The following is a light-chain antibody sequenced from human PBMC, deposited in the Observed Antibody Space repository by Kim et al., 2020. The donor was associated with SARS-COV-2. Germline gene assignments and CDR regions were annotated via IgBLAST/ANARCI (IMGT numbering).Light chain of an antibody. Sequence: DIQMTQSASSLSASVGDRVTITCRASQKIRSYLNWYQQKPGKAPKLLIYAASSLQSGVPSRFSASGSGTDFSLSIASLQPEDFATYYCQQSYVVPYTFGQGTKLEI. CDR2: AAS. CDR3: QQSYVVPYT. CDR1: QKIRSY. V-gene: IGKV1-39*01. J-gene: IGKJ2*01.